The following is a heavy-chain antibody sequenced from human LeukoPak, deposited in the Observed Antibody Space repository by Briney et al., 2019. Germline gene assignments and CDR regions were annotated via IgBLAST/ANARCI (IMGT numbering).Heavy chain of an antibody. Sequence: SETLSLTCTVSGGSINIYYWNWIRQPPGKGLEWIGYIYYSGSTNYNPSLKSRVTISVDTSKNQFSLKLSSVTAADTAVYYCASAYYDFWSGFTTTNYGMDVWGQGTTVTVSS. CDR2: IYYSGST. D-gene: IGHD3-3*01. J-gene: IGHJ6*02. CDR3: ASAYYDFWSGFTTTNYGMDV. V-gene: IGHV4-59*08. CDR1: GGSINIYY.